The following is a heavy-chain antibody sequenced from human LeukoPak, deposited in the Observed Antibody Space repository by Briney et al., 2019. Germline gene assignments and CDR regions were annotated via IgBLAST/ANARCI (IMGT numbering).Heavy chain of an antibody. J-gene: IGHJ4*02. CDR2: ISTTGITT. Sequence: WIRQPPGKGLEWVSVISTTGITTYYADSVKGRFTISRDNSKNTLYLQMNSLRVDDTAVYYCAKDWVVGATRGSPFDFWGQGTLVTVSS. CDR3: AKDWVVGATRGSPFDF. D-gene: IGHD1-26*01. V-gene: IGHV3-23*01.